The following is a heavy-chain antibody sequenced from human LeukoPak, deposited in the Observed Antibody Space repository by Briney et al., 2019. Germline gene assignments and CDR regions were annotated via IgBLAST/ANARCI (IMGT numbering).Heavy chain of an antibody. V-gene: IGHV1-2*02. J-gene: IGHJ6*02. CDR2: INCNSGGA. CDR1: GYTFIGYY. Sequence: ASVKVSCKASGYTFIGYYMYWVRQAPGQGLEWVGWINCNSGGADYAQKFQGRITMTRDTAITTLYMELSSLRPDDTAVYYCARSGFYFGLDVWGQGTTVTVSS. CDR3: ARSGFYFGLDV.